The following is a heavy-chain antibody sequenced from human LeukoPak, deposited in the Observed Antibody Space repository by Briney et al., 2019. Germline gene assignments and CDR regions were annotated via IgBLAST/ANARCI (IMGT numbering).Heavy chain of an antibody. CDR3: ARGGEYYYDSSGYYYVGYFDY. J-gene: IGHJ4*02. CDR2: ISSSSSYI. Sequence: GGSLRLSCEASGFTFSSYSMNWVRQAPGKGLEWVSSISSSSSYIYYADSVKGGFTISRDNAKNSLYLQMNSLRAEDTAVYYCARGGEYYYDSSGYYYVGYFDYWGQGTLVTVSS. D-gene: IGHD3-22*01. V-gene: IGHV3-21*01. CDR1: GFTFSSYS.